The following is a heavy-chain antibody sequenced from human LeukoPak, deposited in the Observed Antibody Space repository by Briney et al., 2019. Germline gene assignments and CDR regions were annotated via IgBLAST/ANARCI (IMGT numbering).Heavy chain of an antibody. D-gene: IGHD5-24*01. Sequence: GGSLRLSCAASGFTVSNNYMSWVRQAPGKGLVWVSSIYSGGSTYYTDSVKGRFTISRDNSKNTLYLQMNSLRAEDTAVYYCARDLAGYNSFDNWGQGTLVTVSS. J-gene: IGHJ4*02. CDR3: ARDLAGYNSFDN. V-gene: IGHV3-66*01. CDR2: IYSGGST. CDR1: GFTVSNNY.